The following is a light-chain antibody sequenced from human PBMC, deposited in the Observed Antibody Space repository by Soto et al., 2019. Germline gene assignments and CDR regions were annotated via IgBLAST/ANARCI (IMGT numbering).Light chain of an antibody. V-gene: IGKV4-1*01. J-gene: IGKJ4*01. CDR2: WAS. Sequence: DIVMTQSPDSLAVSLGERATINCKPSQSAFYNSNNKHYLAWYQHKPGQPPRLLIYWASTRESGVPDRFSGSGSGKDFTLTISRLQPEDVAVYYCQQYYSTPLTFGGGTKVEIK. CDR3: QQYYSTPLT. CDR1: QSAFYNSNNKHY.